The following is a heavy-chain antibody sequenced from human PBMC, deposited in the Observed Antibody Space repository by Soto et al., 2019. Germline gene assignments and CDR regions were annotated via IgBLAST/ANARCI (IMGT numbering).Heavy chain of an antibody. CDR1: GYTFSSYS. CDR3: AKWPSQKHFDY. V-gene: IGHV3-23*01. J-gene: IGHJ4*01. D-gene: IGHD2-2*01. CDR2: ISGSGCST. Sequence: EVQLLESGGGLVQSGWSLRLSCTASGYTFSSYSMSCVRQAPGKALEWVSAISGSGCSTYYADSVKDRFTISRFNSNNSLYLQINSLRAEDTAVYYCAKWPSQKHFDYWGHGSLVTVSS.